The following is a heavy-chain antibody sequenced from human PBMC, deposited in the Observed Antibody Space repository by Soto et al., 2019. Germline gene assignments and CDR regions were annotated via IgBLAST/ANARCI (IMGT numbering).Heavy chain of an antibody. CDR2: ISSSSSYI. CDR3: ARDRNPNWFDP. V-gene: IGHV3-21*01. CDR1: GFTFSSYS. Sequence: GGSLRLSCAASGFTFSSYSMNWVRQAPGKGLEWVSSISSSSSYIYYADSVKGRFTISRDNAKNSLYLQMNSLRAEDTAVYYCARDRNPNWFDPWGQGTLVTVSS. J-gene: IGHJ5*02.